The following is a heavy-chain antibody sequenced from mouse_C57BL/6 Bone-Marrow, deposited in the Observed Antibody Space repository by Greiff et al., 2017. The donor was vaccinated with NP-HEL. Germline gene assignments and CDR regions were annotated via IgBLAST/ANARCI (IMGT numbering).Heavy chain of an antibody. CDR3: AITTVVEGYWYFDV. V-gene: IGHV1-47*01. CDR1: GYTFTTYP. CDR2: FHPYNDDT. Sequence: VKLMESGAELVKPGASVKMSCKASGYTFTTYPIEWMKQNHGKSLEWIGNFHPYNDDTKYNEKFKGKATLTVEKSSSTVYLELSRLTSDDSAVYYCAITTVVEGYWYFDVWGTGTTVTVSS. D-gene: IGHD1-1*01. J-gene: IGHJ1*03.